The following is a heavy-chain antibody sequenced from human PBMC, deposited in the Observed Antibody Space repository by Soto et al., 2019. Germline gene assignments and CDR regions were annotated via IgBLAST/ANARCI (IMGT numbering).Heavy chain of an antibody. CDR1: GGSISNYY. CDR3: AMAGRVAGTYYFDY. J-gene: IGHJ4*02. CDR2: IYYSGST. D-gene: IGHD6-19*01. Sequence: ETLSLTCTVSGGSISNYYWSWIRQPPGKGLEWIGYIYYSGSTNYNPSLKSRVTISVDTSKNQFSLKLSSVTAADTAVYYCAMAGRVAGTYYFDYWGQGTLVTVSS. V-gene: IGHV4-59*01.